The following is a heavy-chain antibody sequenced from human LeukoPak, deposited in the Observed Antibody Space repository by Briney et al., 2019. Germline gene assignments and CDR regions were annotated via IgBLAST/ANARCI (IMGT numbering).Heavy chain of an antibody. V-gene: IGHV3-23*01. CDR1: GFTFSSYA. Sequence: GGSLRLSCAASGFTFSSYAMSWVRQAPGKGLEWVSGISGSGDNTYYADSVKGRFTISRDNSKNTLYVQVNSLRAEDTAVYYCARDQGLWFGELPLFDYWGQGTLVTVSS. CDR3: ARDQGLWFGELPLFDY. D-gene: IGHD3-10*01. J-gene: IGHJ4*02. CDR2: ISGSGDNT.